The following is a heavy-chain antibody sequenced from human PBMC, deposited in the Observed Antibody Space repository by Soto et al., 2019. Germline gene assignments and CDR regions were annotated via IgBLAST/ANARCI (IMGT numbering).Heavy chain of an antibody. Sequence: SVNVDWKTFGYGICVDVVTWRLLAPEHGLEWMGWISAYNGNTQFAQKFQGRVTMTRDTSTATVYMELRGLRSGDTALYFCPSGKGGLYDIMPGYGYAFEIWVHGTMVTVSS. CDR2: ISAYNGNT. CDR1: GYGICVDV. V-gene: IGHV1-18*01. CDR3: PSGKGGLYDIMPGYGYAFEI. D-gene: IGHD3-9*01. J-gene: IGHJ3*02.